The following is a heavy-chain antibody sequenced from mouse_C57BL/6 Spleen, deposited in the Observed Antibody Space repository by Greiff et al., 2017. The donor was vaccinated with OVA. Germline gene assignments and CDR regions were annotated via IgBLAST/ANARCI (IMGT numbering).Heavy chain of an antibody. CDR3: TTSYGSGYYCDY. Sequence: VQLQQSGAELVRPGASVKLSCTASGFNIKDDYMHWVKQRPEQGLEWIGWIDPENGDTEYASKFQGKATITADTSSNTAYLQLSSLTSEDTDVYYSTTSYGSGYYCDYWGQGTTRTVSS. V-gene: IGHV14-4*01. CDR1: GFNIKDDY. J-gene: IGHJ2*01. D-gene: IGHD1-1*01. CDR2: IDPENGDT.